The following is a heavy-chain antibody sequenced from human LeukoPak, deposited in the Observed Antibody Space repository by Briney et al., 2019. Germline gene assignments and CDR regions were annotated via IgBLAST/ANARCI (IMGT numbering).Heavy chain of an antibody. J-gene: IGHJ4*02. CDR1: GGSLSSYY. CDR2: IYYSGST. Sequence: SETLSLTCTVSGGSLSSYYWSWIRQPPGKGLEWIGYIYYSGSTNYNPSLKSRVTISVDTSKNQFSLKLSSVTAADTAVYYCARGVRYDFWSGYYRLVSGYYFDYWGQGTLVTVSS. V-gene: IGHV4-59*01. CDR3: ARGVRYDFWSGYYRLVSGYYFDY. D-gene: IGHD3-3*01.